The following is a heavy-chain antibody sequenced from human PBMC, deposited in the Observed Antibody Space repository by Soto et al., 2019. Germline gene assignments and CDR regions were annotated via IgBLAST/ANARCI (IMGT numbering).Heavy chain of an antibody. D-gene: IGHD2-15*01. CDR3: SHSVETSGAPSNWFDP. CDR1: GCSLSTIGVG. J-gene: IGHJ5*02. V-gene: IGHV2-5*01. Sequence: SGPTLVNATHPLKLTCTVSGCSLSTIGVGVGWIRQPPGKALEWLALMYWNDDKRYSPSLKSRLTITNYTSKNQVFLTMTNMDPVDTATSYSSHSVETSGAPSNWFDPWGQGTLVTVSS. CDR2: MYWNDDK.